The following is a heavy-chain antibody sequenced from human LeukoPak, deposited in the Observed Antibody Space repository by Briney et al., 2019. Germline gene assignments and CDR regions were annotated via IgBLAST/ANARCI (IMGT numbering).Heavy chain of an antibody. Sequence: PSETLSLTCTVSGGSISSYFWSWIRQPAGKGLEWIGRIYTSGSTNYNPSLKSRVTMSVDTSKNQFSLKLSSVTAADTAVYYCARGSHILTGYYSPFDYWGQGMLVTVSS. CDR2: IYTSGST. J-gene: IGHJ4*02. D-gene: IGHD3-9*01. V-gene: IGHV4-4*07. CDR3: ARGSHILTGYYSPFDY. CDR1: GGSISSYF.